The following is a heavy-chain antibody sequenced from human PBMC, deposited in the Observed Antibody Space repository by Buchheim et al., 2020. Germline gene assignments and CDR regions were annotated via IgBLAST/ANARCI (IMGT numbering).Heavy chain of an antibody. D-gene: IGHD4-23*01. CDR3: ARDFLPLSVTPFGY. CDR1: GFTFSSYG. Sequence: QVQLVESGGGVVQPGRSLRLSCAASGFTFSSYGMHWVRQAPGKGLEWVAVIWYDGSNKYYADYVKGRFTISRDNSKNTMYLQMNSLRAEDTAVYYCARDFLPLSVTPFGYWGQGTL. CDR2: IWYDGSNK. J-gene: IGHJ4*02. V-gene: IGHV3-33*01.